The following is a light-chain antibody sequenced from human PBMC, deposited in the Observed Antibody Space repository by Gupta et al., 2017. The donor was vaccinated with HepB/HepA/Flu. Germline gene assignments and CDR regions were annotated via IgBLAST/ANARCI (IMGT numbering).Light chain of an antibody. CDR1: QSVLYSSTKKNY. Sequence: DIEVNPSPDSLAVSLSARATTHCKSSQSVLYSSTKKNYLAWYQQKPGQPPKRLIYWASTRESGGPDRCIGGGSVTDFIPTISSLQAEDVSLEHCQQYYSASYTFGRGTKLEIK. CDR2: WAS. CDR3: QQYYSASYT. V-gene: IGKV4-1*01. J-gene: IGKJ2*01.